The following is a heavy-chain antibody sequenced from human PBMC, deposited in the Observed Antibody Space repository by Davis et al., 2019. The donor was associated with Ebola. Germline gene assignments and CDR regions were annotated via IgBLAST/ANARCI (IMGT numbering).Heavy chain of an antibody. CDR1: GYTFTGYY. CDR2: MNPNNGNT. J-gene: IGHJ6*03. D-gene: IGHD2/OR15-2a*01. V-gene: IGHV1-8*03. Sequence: ASVKVSCKASGYTFTGYYMHWVRQAPGQGLEWMGWMNPNNGNTGYAQKFQGRVTITRNTSISTAYMELSSLRPEDTAVYYCARGPNRYYMDVWGKGTTVTVSS. CDR3: ARGPNRYYMDV.